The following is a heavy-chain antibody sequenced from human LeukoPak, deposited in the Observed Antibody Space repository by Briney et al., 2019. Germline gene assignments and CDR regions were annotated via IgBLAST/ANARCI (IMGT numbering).Heavy chain of an antibody. D-gene: IGHD5-18*01. Sequence: ASVKVSCKASGYTFTGYYMHWVRQAPGQGLEWMGWINPNSGGTSYAQKFQGRVTMTRDTSISTAYMELSRLRSDDTAVYYCAAEGDTAMVDAWGQGTLVTVSS. CDR1: GYTFTGYY. V-gene: IGHV1-2*02. J-gene: IGHJ5*02. CDR2: INPNSGGT. CDR3: AAEGDTAMVDA.